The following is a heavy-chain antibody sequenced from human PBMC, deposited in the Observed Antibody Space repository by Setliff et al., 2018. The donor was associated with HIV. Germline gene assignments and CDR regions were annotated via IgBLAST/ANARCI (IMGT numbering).Heavy chain of an antibody. CDR1: GYSFANSW. CDR3: ARKYDSRGYWFDP. V-gene: IGHV5-51*01. Sequence: GESLKISCKGSGYSFANSWIGWVRQMPGKGLEWMGIIYPGDSDTTYSPSFQGQVTMSVDKSISTAYLQWSSLKASDTAIYYCARKYDSRGYWFDPWGQGTLVTVSS. D-gene: IGHD3-16*01. CDR2: IYPGDSDT. J-gene: IGHJ5*02.